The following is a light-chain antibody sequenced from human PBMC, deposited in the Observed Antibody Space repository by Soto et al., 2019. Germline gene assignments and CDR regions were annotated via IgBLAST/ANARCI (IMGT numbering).Light chain of an antibody. V-gene: IGKV3-20*01. J-gene: IGKJ1*01. CDR3: QQYGSAPWT. CDR1: QRGSSSY. Sequence: EIVLTQSPGTLSLSPGESVTISCRASQRGSSSYLAWYQQKPGQAPRLLIYGASSRATGIADRFSGSGSGTDFTLTISRLEPEDFAVDSCQQYGSAPWTFGQGTKVEIK. CDR2: GAS.